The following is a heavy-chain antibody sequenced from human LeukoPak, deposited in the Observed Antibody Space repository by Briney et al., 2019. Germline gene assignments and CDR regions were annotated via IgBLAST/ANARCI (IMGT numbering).Heavy chain of an antibody. Sequence: SETLSLTCTVSGGSINNFFWSWIRQPPGRGLEWIGSIYYSGNTNYNPSLSLKSRVTISVDTSKNQFSLKLSFVTAADTAVYYCARDGTRGYNYGHFDYWGQGTLVTVSS. CDR3: ARDGTRGYNYGHFDY. J-gene: IGHJ4*02. CDR2: IYYSGNT. CDR1: GGSINNFF. D-gene: IGHD5-18*01. V-gene: IGHV4-59*01.